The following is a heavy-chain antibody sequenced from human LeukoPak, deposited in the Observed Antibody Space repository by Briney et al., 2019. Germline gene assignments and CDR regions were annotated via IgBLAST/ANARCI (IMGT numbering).Heavy chain of an antibody. CDR1: GGSISSSSYY. CDR3: ARRIYASGGFDY. D-gene: IGHD3-10*01. V-gene: IGHV4-39*01. CDR2: IYYSGTT. J-gene: IGHJ4*02. Sequence: PSETLSLTCTVSGGSISSSSYYWGWIRQPPGKGLEWIGNIYYSGTTYYNPSLKSRVTISVDTSKNQFSLKLSSVTAADTAVYYCARRIYASGGFDYWGQGTLVTVSS.